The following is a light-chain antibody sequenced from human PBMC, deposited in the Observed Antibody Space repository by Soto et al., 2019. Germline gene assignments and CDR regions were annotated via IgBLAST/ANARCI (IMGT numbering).Light chain of an antibody. CDR1: QSVSSN. V-gene: IGKV3-15*01. J-gene: IGKJ4*01. CDR2: GAS. CDR3: QQYNNWPLT. Sequence: EILITQSPATLSVSPGERGTLSCRASQSVSSNLAWYQQTPGQAPRILIYGASTRATGIPARFSGSGSGTEFTLTISSLQSEDFAVYYCQQYNNWPLTFGGGTKVDIK.